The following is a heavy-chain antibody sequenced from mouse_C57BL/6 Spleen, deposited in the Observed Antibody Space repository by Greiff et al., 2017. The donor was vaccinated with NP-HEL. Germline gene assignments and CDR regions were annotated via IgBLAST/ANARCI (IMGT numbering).Heavy chain of an antibody. D-gene: IGHD1-1*01. J-gene: IGHJ4*01. CDR1: GYAFSSSW. CDR3: ASAGSSYEGDAMDY. CDR2: IYPGDGDT. Sequence: VKLMESGPELVKPGASVKISCKASGYAFSSSWMNWVKQRPGKGLEWIGRIYPGDGDTNYNGKFKGKATLTADKSSSTAYMQLSSLTSEDSAVYFCASAGSSYEGDAMDYWGQGTSVTVSS. V-gene: IGHV1-82*01.